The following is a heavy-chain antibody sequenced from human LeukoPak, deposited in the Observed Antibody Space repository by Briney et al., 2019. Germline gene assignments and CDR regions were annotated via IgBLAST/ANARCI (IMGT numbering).Heavy chain of an antibody. CDR3: ARAGYSSGWYYFDY. CDR1: GFTFSNYW. D-gene: IGHD6-19*01. CDR2: IKQDESEK. J-gene: IGHJ4*02. Sequence: GGSLRLSCSASGFTFSNYWMSWVRQAPGKGLEWVANIKQDESEKYYVDSVKGRFTISRDNAKSSLYLQMNSLRSEDTAVYYCARAGYSSGWYYFDYWGQGTLVTVSS. V-gene: IGHV3-7*03.